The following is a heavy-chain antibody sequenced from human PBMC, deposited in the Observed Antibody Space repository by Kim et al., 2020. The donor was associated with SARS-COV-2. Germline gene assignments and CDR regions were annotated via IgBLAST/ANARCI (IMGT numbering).Heavy chain of an antibody. Sequence: ASVKVSCKASGYTFTSYGISWVRQAPGQGLEWMGWISAYNGNTNYAQKLQGRVTMTTDTSTSTAYMELRSLRSDDTAVYYCARGSSSWSAPLRYYYYGMDVWGQGTTVTVSS. J-gene: IGHJ6*02. V-gene: IGHV1-18*01. CDR3: ARGSSSWSAPLRYYYYGMDV. D-gene: IGHD6-13*01. CDR1: GYTFTSYG. CDR2: ISAYNGNT.